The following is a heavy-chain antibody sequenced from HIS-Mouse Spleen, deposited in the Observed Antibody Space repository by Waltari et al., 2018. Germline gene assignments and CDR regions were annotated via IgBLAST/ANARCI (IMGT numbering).Heavy chain of an antibody. Sequence: QLQLQESGPGLVKPSETLSLTCTVSGGSISSSSYYWGWIRQPPGKGLGWIGSIYYWGGTYYHPSLKRRVTISVDTSTHQFSLKVSSVTAADTAVYYCARHILNRIAVAGRGAFDIWGQGTMVTVSS. CDR1: GGSISSSSYY. D-gene: IGHD6-19*01. V-gene: IGHV4-39*01. J-gene: IGHJ3*02. CDR2: IYYWGGT. CDR3: ARHILNRIAVAGRGAFDI.